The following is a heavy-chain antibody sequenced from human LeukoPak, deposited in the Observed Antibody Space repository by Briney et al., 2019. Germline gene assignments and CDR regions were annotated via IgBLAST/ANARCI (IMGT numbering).Heavy chain of an antibody. CDR1: GYTFTGYY. V-gene: IGHV1-46*01. CDR2: INPSGGST. D-gene: IGHD1-26*01. J-gene: IGHJ4*02. CDR3: ARDSDSGSYLTPPSY. Sequence: GASVKVSCKASGYTFTGYYMHWVRQAPGQGLEWMGWINPSGGSTSYAQKFQGRVTMTRDTSTSTVYMELSSLRSEDTAVYYCARDSDSGSYLTPPSYWGQGTLVTVSS.